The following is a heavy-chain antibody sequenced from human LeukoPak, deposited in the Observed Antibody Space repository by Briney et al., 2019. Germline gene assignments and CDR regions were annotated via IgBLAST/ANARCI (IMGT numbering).Heavy chain of an antibody. CDR2: IIPIFGTA. J-gene: IGHJ3*02. V-gene: IGHV1-69*13. CDR1: GGTFSSYA. CDR3: ARAPVGGGMGSEFLYLPAAITSPDAFDI. Sequence: SVKVSCKASGGTFSSYAISWVRQAPGQGLEWMGGIIPIFGTANYAQKFQGRVTITADESTSTAYMELSSLRSEDTAVYYCARAPVGGGMGSEFLYLPAAITSPDAFDIWGQGTMVTVSS. D-gene: IGHD2-2*02.